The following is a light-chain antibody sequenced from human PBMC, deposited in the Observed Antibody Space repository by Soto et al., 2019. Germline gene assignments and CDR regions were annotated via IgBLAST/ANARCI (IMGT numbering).Light chain of an antibody. CDR2: AAS. J-gene: IGKJ1*01. V-gene: IGKV1-39*01. Sequence: DIQMTQSPSSLSASVGDRVTITCQASQSISSYLNWYQQKPGKAPKLLIYAASSLQSGVPSRFSGSGSGTDFTLPISSLQPEDFATYYCQQSYSTPTFGQGTKVEIK. CDR1: QSISSY. CDR3: QQSYSTPT.